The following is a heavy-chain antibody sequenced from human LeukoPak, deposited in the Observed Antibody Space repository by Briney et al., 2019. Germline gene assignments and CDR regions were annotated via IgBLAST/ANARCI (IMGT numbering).Heavy chain of an antibody. V-gene: IGHV3-23*01. CDR2: ISGSGGST. CDR3: APIEVVVAAHDAFDI. Sequence: GRSLRLSCAASGFTFSSYAMSWVRQAPGKGLEWVSAISGSGGSTYYADSVKGRFTISRDNSKNTLYLQMNSLRAEDTAVYYCAPIEVVVAAHDAFDIWGQGTMVTVSS. D-gene: IGHD2-15*01. CDR1: GFTFSSYA. J-gene: IGHJ3*02.